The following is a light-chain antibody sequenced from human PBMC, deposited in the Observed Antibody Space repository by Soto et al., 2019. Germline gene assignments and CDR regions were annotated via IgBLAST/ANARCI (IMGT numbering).Light chain of an antibody. CDR1: QRVLYSSNNKHY. CDR3: QQYYSTPFT. CDR2: WAS. Sequence: DIVMTQSPDSLAVSLGERATINCKSSQRVLYSSNNKHYLTWYQHKTGQPPKLLIYWASTRESGVPDRFSGSGSGTDFTLTISSLQAEDVAVYYCQQYYSTPFTFGPGTKVDSK. J-gene: IGKJ3*01. V-gene: IGKV4-1*01.